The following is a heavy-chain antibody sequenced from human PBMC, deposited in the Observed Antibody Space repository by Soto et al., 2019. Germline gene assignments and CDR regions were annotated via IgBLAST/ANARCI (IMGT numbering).Heavy chain of an antibody. J-gene: IGHJ4*02. CDR3: AHRQRTVYFDY. CDR1: GFSLSTSGVG. V-gene: IGHV2-5*02. CDR2: IYWDDDK. D-gene: IGHD4-17*01. Sequence: QITLKESGPTLVKPTQSLTLTCTFSGFSLSTSGVGVGWIRQPPGKALEWLALIYWDDDKRYSPSLKSRLTITEDTSKNQVVLTMTNMDPVDSATYYCAHRQRTVYFDYWGQGTLVTVSS.